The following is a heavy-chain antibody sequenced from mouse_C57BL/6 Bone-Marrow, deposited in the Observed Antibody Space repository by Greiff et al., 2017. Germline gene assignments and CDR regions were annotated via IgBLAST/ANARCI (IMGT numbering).Heavy chain of an antibody. CDR3: AGGNYYGSSPAWVAY. V-gene: IGHV1-72*01. CDR2: IDPNSGGT. D-gene: IGHD1-1*01. Sequence: QVQLQQPGAELVKPGASVKLSCKASGYTFTSYWMHSVKQRPGRGLEWIGRIDPNSGGTKYNEKFKSKATLTVDKPSSTAYMQLSSLTSEESAVYYCAGGNYYGSSPAWVAYWGQGTLVTVSA. J-gene: IGHJ3*01. CDR1: GYTFTSYW.